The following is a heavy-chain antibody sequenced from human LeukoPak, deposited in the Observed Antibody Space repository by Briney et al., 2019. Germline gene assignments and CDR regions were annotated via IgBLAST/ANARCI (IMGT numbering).Heavy chain of an antibody. J-gene: IGHJ4*02. D-gene: IGHD5-18*01. Sequence: PGGSLRLSCAASGFTFSSYGMHWVRQAPGKGLEWVAVIWYDGSNKYYADSVKGRFTISRDNSKNTLYLQMNSLRAEDTAVHYCARDLGYSYGFDYWGQGTLVTVSS. CDR2: IWYDGSNK. CDR1: GFTFSSYG. CDR3: ARDLGYSYGFDY. V-gene: IGHV3-33*01.